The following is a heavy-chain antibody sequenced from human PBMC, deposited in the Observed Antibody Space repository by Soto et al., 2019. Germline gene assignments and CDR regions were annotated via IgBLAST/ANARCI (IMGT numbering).Heavy chain of an antibody. CDR1: GGSISSSSYY. CDR3: MCSFDHIQYDLIDV. Sequence: SETLSLTCTVSGGSISSSSYYWGWIRQPPGKGLEWIGSIYYSGSTYYNPSLKSRVTISVDTSKNQFSLKLSSVTAADTAVYYCMCSFDHIQYDLIDVCSKGTSVTVSS. V-gene: IGHV4-39*01. CDR2: IYYSGST. J-gene: IGHJ6*04. D-gene: IGHD1-1*01.